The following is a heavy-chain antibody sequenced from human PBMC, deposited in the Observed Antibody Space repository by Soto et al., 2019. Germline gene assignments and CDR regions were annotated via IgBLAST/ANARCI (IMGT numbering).Heavy chain of an antibody. Sequence: GGSLRLSCAASGFIFSSYGTHWVRQAQGKGLEWVAVISFDGSKKYYADSVKGRFTISRDNSKHTVDLHMDSLRTEDTGVYYGAKVAHPSGTFVYWGQGTLLTVST. CDR3: AKVAHPSGTFVY. D-gene: IGHD1-1*01. J-gene: IGHJ4*02. CDR2: ISFDGSKK. V-gene: IGHV3-30*18. CDR1: GFIFSSYG.